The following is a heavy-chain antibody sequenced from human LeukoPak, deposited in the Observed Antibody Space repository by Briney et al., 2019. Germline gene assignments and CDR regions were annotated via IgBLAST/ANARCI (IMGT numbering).Heavy chain of an antibody. CDR2: IYPGDSDT. V-gene: IGHV5-51*01. CDR3: ARHGPADAFDI. CDR1: GSIFTSYW. J-gene: IGHJ3*02. Sequence: GASLQISCEGAGSIFTSYWIGWGRQLPGKGLEWMGIIYPGDSDTRYSPSFQGQVTISADKSISTAYLQWSSLKASDTAMYYCARHGPADAFDIWGQGTMVTVSS. D-gene: IGHD2-2*01.